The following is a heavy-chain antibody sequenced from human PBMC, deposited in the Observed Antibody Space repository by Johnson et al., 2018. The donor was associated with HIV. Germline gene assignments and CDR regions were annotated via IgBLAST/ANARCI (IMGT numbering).Heavy chain of an antibody. CDR2: ISYDGSNK. J-gene: IGHJ3*02. D-gene: IGHD3-22*01. CDR1: GFTFSSYA. CDR3: TYAIVVVISDAFDI. Sequence: QVQLVESGGGVVQPGRSLRLSCAASGFTFSSYAMHWVRQAPGKGLEWVAVISYDGSNKYYADSVKGRFTISRDNSKNTLYLQMNSLKTEDTAVYYCTYAIVVVISDAFDIWGQGTMVTVSS. V-gene: IGHV3-30-3*02.